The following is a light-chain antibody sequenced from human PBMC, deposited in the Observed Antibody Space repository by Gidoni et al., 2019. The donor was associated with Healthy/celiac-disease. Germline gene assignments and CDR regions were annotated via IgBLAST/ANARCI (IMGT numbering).Light chain of an antibody. CDR1: SGINVGTYR. CDR3: MIWHSSAWV. V-gene: IGLV5-45*03. J-gene: IGLJ3*02. Sequence: QAVLTQPSSLSASPGASASLTCTLRSGINVGTYRIYWYQQKPGSPPRFSGSKDASANAGILLISGLQSEDEADYYCMIWHSSAWVFGGGTKLTVL.